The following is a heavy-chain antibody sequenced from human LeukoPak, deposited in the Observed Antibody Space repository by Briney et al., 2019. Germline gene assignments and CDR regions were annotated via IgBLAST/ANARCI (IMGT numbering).Heavy chain of an antibody. CDR3: ARDRWRELRKGHHGRGGLNNGLDAFDI. Sequence: GASVKVSCKASGYTFTRYYMHWVRQAPGQGLEWMGVINPSDVSTSYAQKFQGRVTMTRDTSTSTVYMELSSLRSEDTAVYYCARDRWRELRKGHHGRGGLNNGLDAFDIWGQGTMVTVSS. J-gene: IGHJ3*02. CDR1: GYTFTRYY. V-gene: IGHV1-46*01. CDR2: INPSDVST. D-gene: IGHD1/OR15-1a*01.